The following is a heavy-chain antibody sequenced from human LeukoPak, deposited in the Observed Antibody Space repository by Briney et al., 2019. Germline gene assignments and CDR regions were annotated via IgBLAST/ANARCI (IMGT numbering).Heavy chain of an antibody. CDR1: GFTFSSYS. CDR3: ARSYYHESSDYYFPPDY. V-gene: IGHV3-21*04. CDR2: ISSSSSYI. Sequence: GGSLRLSCAASGFTFSSYSMNWVRQAPGKGLEWVSSISSSSSYIYYADSVKGRFTISRDNAKNSLYLQMNSLRSEGTAVYHCARSYYHESSDYYFPPDYWGQGSLVTVSS. D-gene: IGHD3-22*01. J-gene: IGHJ4*02.